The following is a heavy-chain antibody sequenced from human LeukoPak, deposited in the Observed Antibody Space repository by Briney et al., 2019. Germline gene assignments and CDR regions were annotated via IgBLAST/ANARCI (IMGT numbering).Heavy chain of an antibody. Sequence: ASVKVSCKASGYTFTGYYMHWVRQAPGQGLEWMGWINPNSGGTNYAQKFQGRVTITTDESTGTAYMELSSLRSEDTAVYYCASPQVAHDAFDIWGQGTMVTVSS. CDR1: GYTFTGYY. CDR2: INPNSGGT. D-gene: IGHD2-15*01. V-gene: IGHV1-2*02. J-gene: IGHJ3*02. CDR3: ASPQVAHDAFDI.